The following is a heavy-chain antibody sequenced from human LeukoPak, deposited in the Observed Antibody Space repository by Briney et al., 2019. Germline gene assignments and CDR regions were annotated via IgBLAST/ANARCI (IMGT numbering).Heavy chain of an antibody. CDR3: AKDRRGRKSYYYCYYMDV. D-gene: IGHD3-16*01. V-gene: IGHV1-2*02. Sequence: SVKVSFMACGYTFIDFYLHWLRQAPAQGLEWVGWINTSGGGTNYAPQFQGRVTMAMDTYISTDYMDLIRLTSDDTAVYYCAKDRRGRKSYYYCYYMDVWGKGTTVTVSS. J-gene: IGHJ6*03. CDR2: INTSGGGT. CDR1: GYTFIDFY.